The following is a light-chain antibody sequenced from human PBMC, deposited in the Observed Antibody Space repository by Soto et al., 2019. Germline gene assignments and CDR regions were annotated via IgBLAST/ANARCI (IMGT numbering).Light chain of an antibody. CDR1: SSDIGAYNS. V-gene: IGLV2-14*01. CDR2: EVS. CDR3: SSRTTSNPYV. J-gene: IGLJ1*01. Sequence: QSVLTQPASVSGSPGQSITISCTGTSSDIGAYNSFSWYQQHPGKAPKPIIYEVSNRPSGVSNRFSASKSGNTASLTISGLQAEDEADYYCSSRTTSNPYVFGTGTKLTVL.